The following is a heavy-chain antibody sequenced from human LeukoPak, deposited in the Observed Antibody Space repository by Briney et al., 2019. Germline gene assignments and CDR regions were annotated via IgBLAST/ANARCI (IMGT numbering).Heavy chain of an antibody. D-gene: IGHD3-10*01. CDR2: IHHRGTT. J-gene: IGHJ6*03. V-gene: IGHV4-39*07. Sequence: SETLSLTCIVSGGSISTNTYYWGWIRLPPGKGLEWIGEIHHRGTTYYNPSLKSRVTISVDTSKNQFSLKLSSVTAADTAVYYCARGVHGSGSYYHYYYMDVWGKGTTVTVSS. CDR3: ARGVHGSGSYYHYYYMDV. CDR1: GGSISTNTYY.